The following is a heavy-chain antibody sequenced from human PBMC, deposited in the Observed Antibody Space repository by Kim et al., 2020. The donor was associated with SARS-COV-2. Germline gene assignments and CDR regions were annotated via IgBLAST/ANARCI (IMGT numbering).Heavy chain of an antibody. Sequence: SETLSLTCTVSGGAISSGGYYWSWIRQHPGEGLEWIGYIYYTGRGHYNPSLGGRVTISMDTSKNQFSLMLTSVTAADTAVYYCARDQPSDAWFDPWGQGTLATVSS. CDR3: ARDQPSDAWFDP. D-gene: IGHD2-21*01. CDR2: IYYTGRG. J-gene: IGHJ5*02. V-gene: IGHV4-31*03. CDR1: GGAISSGGYY.